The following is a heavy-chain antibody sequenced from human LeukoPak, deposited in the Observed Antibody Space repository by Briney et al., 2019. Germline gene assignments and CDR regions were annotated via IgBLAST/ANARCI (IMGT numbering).Heavy chain of an antibody. D-gene: IGHD6-19*01. Sequence: GASVKVSFTASGYTFTGYNMHWVRQAPGHGLEWMGWMNPNSGDTKYGKKFQGRVTMTRDTSISTAYMEVNNLRSEDTAVYYCATAESSSGWCPYWGQGTLVTVSS. CDR2: MNPNSGDT. V-gene: IGHV1-2*02. CDR3: ATAESSSGWCPY. CDR1: GYTFTGYN. J-gene: IGHJ4*02.